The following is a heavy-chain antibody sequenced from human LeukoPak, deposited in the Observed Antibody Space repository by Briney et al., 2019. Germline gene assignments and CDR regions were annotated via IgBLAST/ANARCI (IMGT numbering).Heavy chain of an antibody. Sequence: PSETLSLTCTVSGGSISSSFYYWGWIRQPPGKGLEWIGSIYYSGSTYYHPSLKSRVSISVDTAENQFSLKLSSVTAADTAVYYCARADIVVVVGFDYWGQGTLVTVSS. CDR2: IYYSGST. CDR1: GGSISSSFYY. V-gene: IGHV4-39*07. D-gene: IGHD2-15*01. CDR3: ARADIVVVVGFDY. J-gene: IGHJ4*02.